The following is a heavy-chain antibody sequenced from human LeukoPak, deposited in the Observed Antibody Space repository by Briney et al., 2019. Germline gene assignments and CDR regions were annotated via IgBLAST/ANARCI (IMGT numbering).Heavy chain of an antibody. CDR1: GGSFSGYY. Sequence: PSETLSLTCAVYGGSFSGYYWSWIRQPPGKGLEWIGEINHSGSTNYNPSLKSRVTIPVDTFKNQFSLKLSSVTAADTAVYYCARGGYSGSYYGVYDYWGQGTLVTVSS. V-gene: IGHV4-34*01. D-gene: IGHD1-26*01. J-gene: IGHJ4*02. CDR3: ARGGYSGSYYGVYDY. CDR2: INHSGST.